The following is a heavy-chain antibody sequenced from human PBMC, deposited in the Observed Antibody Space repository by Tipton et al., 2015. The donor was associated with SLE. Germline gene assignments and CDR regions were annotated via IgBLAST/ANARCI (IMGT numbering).Heavy chain of an antibody. CDR2: IYPADSDT. CDR3: ARPTMTMVTSYSDY. CDR1: GYTFATYW. J-gene: IGHJ4*02. D-gene: IGHD4-17*01. V-gene: IGHV5-51*01. Sequence: QSGAEVKKAGESLKISCKGSGYTFATYWIGWVRQIPGKGLEWMGIIYPADSDTRYSPSFQGQVTISVDRSIDTAYLQWSSLKASDTAMYYCARPTMTMVTSYSDYWGQGTLVTVSS.